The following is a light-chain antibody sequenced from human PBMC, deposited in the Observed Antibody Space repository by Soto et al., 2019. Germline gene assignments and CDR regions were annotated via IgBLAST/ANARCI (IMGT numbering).Light chain of an antibody. Sequence: EIVLTHSPGTLSLSPGEGATLSCRASQSVSSNLAWYQHKPGQAPRLLIYAASNRATGVPAGFSGRGSGTEFTLTISNLQSEDFAVYYCQQYNNWPPWTFGQGTKVDIK. CDR3: QQYNNWPPWT. J-gene: IGKJ1*01. CDR2: AAS. CDR1: QSVSSN. V-gene: IGKV3-15*01.